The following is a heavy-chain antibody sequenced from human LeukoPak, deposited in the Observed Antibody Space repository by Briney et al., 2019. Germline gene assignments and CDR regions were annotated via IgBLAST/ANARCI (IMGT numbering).Heavy chain of an antibody. Sequence: PGGSLRLSCAASGSTFSSYAMSWVRQAPGKGLEWVSAISGSGGSTYYADSVKGRFTISRDNSKNTLYLQMNSLRAEDTAVYYCAIDMITFGGVIYDAFDIWGQGTMVTVSS. V-gene: IGHV3-23*01. J-gene: IGHJ3*02. CDR2: ISGSGGST. CDR1: GSTFSSYA. D-gene: IGHD3-16*01. CDR3: AIDMITFGGVIYDAFDI.